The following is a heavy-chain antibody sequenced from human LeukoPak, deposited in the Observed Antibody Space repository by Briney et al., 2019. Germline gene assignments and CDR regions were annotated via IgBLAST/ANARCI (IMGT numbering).Heavy chain of an antibody. CDR1: GGSISSGSYY. V-gene: IGHV4-61*02. J-gene: IGHJ4*02. D-gene: IGHD5-24*01. CDR3: ASSTRDGYSYFDY. Sequence: SETLSLTCTVSGGSISSGSYYWSWIRQPAGKGLEWIGRIYTSGSTNYNPSLKSRVTISVDTSKNQFSLKLSSVTAADTAVYYCASSTRDGYSYFDYWGQGTLVTVSS. CDR2: IYTSGST.